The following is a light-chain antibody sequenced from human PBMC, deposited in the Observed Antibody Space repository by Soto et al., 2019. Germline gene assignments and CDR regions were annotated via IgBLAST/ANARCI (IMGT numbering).Light chain of an antibody. CDR1: SSDVGGYNY. Sequence: QSVLTHPASASGSPGQSYTMFCTATSSDVGGYNYVSWYPQHPVKSPKLMSYDVSKRPSGVSNRFSGCKSGNTASLTIFDLQAEDEADDSSRSYTSRSITYDFGTGTTVTVL. J-gene: IGLJ1*01. V-gene: IGLV2-14*01. CDR2: DVS. CDR3: RSYTSRSITYD.